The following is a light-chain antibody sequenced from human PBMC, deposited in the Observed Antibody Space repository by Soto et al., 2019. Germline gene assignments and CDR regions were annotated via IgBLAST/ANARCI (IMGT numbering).Light chain of an antibody. J-gene: IGLJ3*02. V-gene: IGLV2-14*01. Sequence: QSVLTQPASVSGSPGQSITISCTGTSSDVGGYNYVSWYQQHPGKAPKLMIYEVSNRPSGVSNRFSGSKSGNTASLTISGLQAEDGADYYCGSYTSSSTLVFGGGTKLTVL. CDR2: EVS. CDR1: SSDVGGYNY. CDR3: GSYTSSSTLV.